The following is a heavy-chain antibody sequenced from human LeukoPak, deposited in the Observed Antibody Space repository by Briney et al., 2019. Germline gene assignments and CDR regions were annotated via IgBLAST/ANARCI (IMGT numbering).Heavy chain of an antibody. CDR3: ARQTGSGLFILP. CDR2: INHSGSA. J-gene: IGHJ4*02. CDR1: GGSFSDYY. D-gene: IGHD3/OR15-3a*01. V-gene: IGHV4-34*01. Sequence: SETLSLTCAVYGGSFSDYYWSWIRQPPGKGLEWIGEINHSGSANFNPSLKSRVTMSIDTSRKQFSLKLSSVSAADTAVYYCARQTGSGLFILPGGQGTLVTVSS.